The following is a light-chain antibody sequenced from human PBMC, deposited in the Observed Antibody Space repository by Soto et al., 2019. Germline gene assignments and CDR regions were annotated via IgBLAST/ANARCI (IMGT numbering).Light chain of an antibody. CDR3: QQYYSYPRT. V-gene: IGKV1-8*01. CDR1: QGISSY. CDR2: AAS. J-gene: IGKJ1*01. Sequence: AIRMTQSPYSLSASTGVRVAITCRASQGISSYLAWYKQKPGKAPKLLIYAASTLQSGVPSRFSGSGSGTDFTLTISCLQSEDFATYYCQQYYSYPRTFGQGTKVEIK.